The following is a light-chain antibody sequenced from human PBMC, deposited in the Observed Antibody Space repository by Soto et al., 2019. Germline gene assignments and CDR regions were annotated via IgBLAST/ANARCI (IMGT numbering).Light chain of an antibody. V-gene: IGKV1-39*01. Sequence: DIHIAPSPTSLSASVGDRVTIPCGASQSISNYLNWYQQKPGKAPKLLIYTASSLQSGVPSRFSGSGSGTDFTLTISSLQPEDFATYYCQQSDSTPITFGQGTRLEIK. CDR3: QQSDSTPIT. J-gene: IGKJ5*01. CDR1: QSISNY. CDR2: TAS.